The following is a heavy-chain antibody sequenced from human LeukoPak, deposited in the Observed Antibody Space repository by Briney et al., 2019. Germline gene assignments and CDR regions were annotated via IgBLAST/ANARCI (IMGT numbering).Heavy chain of an antibody. CDR2: MNPNSGNT. CDR1: GYTFTSYD. J-gene: IGHJ5*02. V-gene: IGHV1-8*01. D-gene: IGHD2-2*01. CDR3: ARAQIPYQLLSLNNWFDP. Sequence: GASVKVSCKASGYTFTSYDINWVRQATGQGLEWMGWMNPNSGNTGYAQKFQGRVTMTRNTSISTAYMELSSLRSEDTAVYYCARAQIPYQLLSLNNWFDPWGQGTLVTVSS.